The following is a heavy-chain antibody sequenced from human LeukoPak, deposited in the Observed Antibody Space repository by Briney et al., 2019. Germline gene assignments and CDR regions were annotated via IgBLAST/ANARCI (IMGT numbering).Heavy chain of an antibody. D-gene: IGHD6-6*01. Sequence: SETLSLTCTVSGDSISTSNSYWGWIRQPPGKGLEWIGSIYYSGNTYYNPSLKSRVTISVDTSKNQFSLKLSFVTAADTAVYYCARIEYSSSCDYWGQGTLVTVSS. CDR3: ARIEYSSSCDY. CDR2: IYYSGNT. V-gene: IGHV4-39*07. CDR1: GDSISTSNSY. J-gene: IGHJ4*02.